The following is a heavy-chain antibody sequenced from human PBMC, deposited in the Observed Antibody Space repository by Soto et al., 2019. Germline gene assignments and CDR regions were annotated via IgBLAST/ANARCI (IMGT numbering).Heavy chain of an antibody. D-gene: IGHD6-13*01. CDR1: GGSFCGYY. J-gene: IGHJ6*02. Sequence: SETLSLSCAVYGGSFCGYYWSWIRQSPGKGLEWIGEINHSGSTNYNPSLKSRVTISVDTSKNQFSLKLSSVTAADTAVYYCARGGSSWSYYYYGMDVWGQGTTVTVSS. CDR3: ARGGSSWSYYYYGMDV. CDR2: INHSGST. V-gene: IGHV4-34*01.